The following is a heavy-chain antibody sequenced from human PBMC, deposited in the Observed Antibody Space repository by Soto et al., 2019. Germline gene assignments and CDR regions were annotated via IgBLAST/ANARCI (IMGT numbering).Heavy chain of an antibody. CDR3: ARVPVLEWLLSWFDP. Sequence: GASVKVSCKASGYTFTSYAMHWVRQAPGQRLEWMGWINAGNGNTKYSQKFQGRVTITRDTSASTAYMELSGLRSEDTAVYYCARVPVLEWLLSWFDPWGQGTLVTVSS. J-gene: IGHJ5*02. CDR2: INAGNGNT. D-gene: IGHD3-3*01. V-gene: IGHV1-3*01. CDR1: GYTFTSYA.